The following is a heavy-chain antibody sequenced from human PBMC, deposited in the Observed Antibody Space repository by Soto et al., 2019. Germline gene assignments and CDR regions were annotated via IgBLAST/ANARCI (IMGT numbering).Heavy chain of an antibody. J-gene: IGHJ4*02. CDR2: IWYEGSNK. D-gene: IGHD2-2*02. CDR3: ASPSTPEPAPIFDY. V-gene: IGHV3-33*01. Sequence: GGSLRLSCAASGFTFSSYGMHWVRQAPGKGLEWGAVIWYEGSNKYYADAVKGRFTSSRDNSKNTLYLQMNSLRAEDTAVYYCASPSTPEPAPIFDYWGQGTLVTVSS. CDR1: GFTFSSYG.